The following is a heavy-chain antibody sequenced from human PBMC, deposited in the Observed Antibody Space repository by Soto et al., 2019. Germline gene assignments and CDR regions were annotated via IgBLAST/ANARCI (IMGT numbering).Heavy chain of an antibody. CDR3: ARESLYGDSYFDY. V-gene: IGHV4-31*03. D-gene: IGHD4-17*01. CDR2: IYYSGST. CDR1: GGSIISCGYY. Sequence: PSETLSLTCTVSGGSIISCGYYWSLIRQHPGKGLEWIGYIYYSGSTYYNPSLKSRVTISVDTSKNQFSLKLSSVTAADTAVYYCARESLYGDSYFDYWGQGTLVTVSS. J-gene: IGHJ4*02.